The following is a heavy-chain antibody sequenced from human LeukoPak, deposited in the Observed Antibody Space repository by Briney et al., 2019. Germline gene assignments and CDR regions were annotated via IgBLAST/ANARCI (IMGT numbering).Heavy chain of an antibody. CDR2: FYYGERS. D-gene: IGHD3-9*01. V-gene: IGHV4-59*12. Sequence: KPSETLSLTCTVSGGSISNSHWSWIRQAPGKGLECMGNFYYGERSNYNPSLKSRVTISADTSKNQFSLNLTSVTAADTAVYYCAREAYTYEILTGYQRSTCFDPWGQGNLVIVSS. CDR3: AREAYTYEILTGYQRSTCFDP. CDR1: GGSISNSH. J-gene: IGHJ5*02.